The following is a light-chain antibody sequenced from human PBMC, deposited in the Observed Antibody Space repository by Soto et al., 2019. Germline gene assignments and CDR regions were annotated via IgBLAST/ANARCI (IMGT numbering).Light chain of an antibody. Sequence: EMVLTQSPATLALSPGERSSRACRASQSVSESLAWYQQKPGQAPRRLIFGASIRATGIPDRFSGSGSGTDFTLTISRLEPEDFAVYYCQQYGSSPTTFGQGTKVDI. CDR2: GAS. J-gene: IGKJ1*01. V-gene: IGKV3-20*01. CDR3: QQYGSSPTT. CDR1: QSVSES.